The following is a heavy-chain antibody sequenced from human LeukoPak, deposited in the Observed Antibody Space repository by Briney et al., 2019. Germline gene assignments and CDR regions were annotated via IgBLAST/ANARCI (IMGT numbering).Heavy chain of an antibody. CDR2: IFYGGSA. Sequence: SQTLSLTCTVSGGSISSSSFYWGWIRQPPGKGLEWIGSIFYGGSAYYNPSLKSRVTISVDTSKNQFSLKLSSVTAADTAVYYCARHSSGWLRYGMDVWGQGTTVTVSS. D-gene: IGHD6-19*01. J-gene: IGHJ6*02. CDR3: ARHSSGWLRYGMDV. CDR1: GGSISSSSFY. V-gene: IGHV4-39*01.